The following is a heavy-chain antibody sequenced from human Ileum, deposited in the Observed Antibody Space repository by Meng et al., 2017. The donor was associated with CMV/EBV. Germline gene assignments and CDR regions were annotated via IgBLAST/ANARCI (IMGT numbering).Heavy chain of an antibody. Sequence: SLKISCAASGFTFGDYAIHWVRHTPGKGLEWVSGISGSSDYIRYGDSVKGRFTISRDNAKNSLYLQMNSLRPEDTALYYCVRFRDYDRQGAYFDYWGQGTLVTVSS. CDR1: GFTFGDYA. J-gene: IGHJ4*02. V-gene: IGHV3-9*01. CDR2: ISGSSDYI. CDR3: VRFRDYDRQGAYFDY. D-gene: IGHD3-22*01.